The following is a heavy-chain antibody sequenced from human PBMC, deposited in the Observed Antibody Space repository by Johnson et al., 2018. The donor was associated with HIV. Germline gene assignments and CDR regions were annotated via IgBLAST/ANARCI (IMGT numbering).Heavy chain of an antibody. Sequence: VQLVESGGGLVQPGGSLRLSCAASGFTFSSYWMHWVRQAPGKGLVWVSRINSDGSSTSYADSVKGRFTISRDNSNNTLYLQLNSLRGEDTATYYCARAERSSSGVDAFDIWGQGTMVTVSS. CDR2: INSDGSST. CDR3: ARAERSSSGVDAFDI. V-gene: IGHV3-74*01. CDR1: GFTFSSYW. D-gene: IGHD6-6*01. J-gene: IGHJ3*02.